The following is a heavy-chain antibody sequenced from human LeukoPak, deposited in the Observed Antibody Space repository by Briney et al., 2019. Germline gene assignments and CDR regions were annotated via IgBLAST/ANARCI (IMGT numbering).Heavy chain of an antibody. J-gene: IGHJ4*02. V-gene: IGHV4-61*02. D-gene: IGHD2-2*01. CDR2: IYTSGST. Sequence: PSQTLSLTCTVSGGSISSGSYYWSWIRQPAGKGLEWIGRIYTSGSTNYNPSLKSRVTISVDTSKNQFSLDLSSVTAADTAMYYCARVVPTNPWFDYWGQGTLVTVSS. CDR3: ARVVPTNPWFDY. CDR1: GGSISSGSYY.